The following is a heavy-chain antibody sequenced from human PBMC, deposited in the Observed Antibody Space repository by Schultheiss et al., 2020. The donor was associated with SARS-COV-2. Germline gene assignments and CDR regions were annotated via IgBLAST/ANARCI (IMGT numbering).Heavy chain of an antibody. J-gene: IGHJ6*02. CDR2: INPNSGGT. CDR3: AGVGVKGATDGEDGMDV. V-gene: IGHV1-2*04. Sequence: ASVKVSCKASGYTLTGYYMHWVRQAPGQGLEWMGWINPNSGGTNYAQKFQGWVTMTRDTSISTAYMELSRLRSDDTAVYYCAGVGVKGATDGEDGMDVWGQGTTVTVSS. CDR1: GYTLTGYY. D-gene: IGHD1-26*01.